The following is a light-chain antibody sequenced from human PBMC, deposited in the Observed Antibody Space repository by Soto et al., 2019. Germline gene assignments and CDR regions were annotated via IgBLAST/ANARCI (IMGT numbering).Light chain of an antibody. CDR3: QQYGSSPVT. CDR2: GAS. Sequence: IVLTQSPGTLSLSPGEIATLSCRASQSVSSIYLAWYQQKPGQAPRLLIYGASSRATGIPDRFSGSGSGTDFTLTISRLEPEDFAVYYCQQYGSSPVTFGPGTKVDIK. CDR1: QSVSSIY. V-gene: IGKV3-20*01. J-gene: IGKJ3*01.